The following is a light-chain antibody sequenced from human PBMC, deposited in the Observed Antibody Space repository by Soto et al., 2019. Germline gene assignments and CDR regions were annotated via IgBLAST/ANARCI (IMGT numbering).Light chain of an antibody. Sequence: DIVMTQSPDSLAVSLGERATINCKSSQSVLSRSNNKNYLAWFQQKPGQPPKLLIYWASSRESGVPDRFSGSGSGTDFPLTMSSLQAEDVSVYYCQQYFNSPLTCGGGTKVEIK. J-gene: IGKJ4*01. CDR1: QSVLSRSNNKNY. CDR3: QQYFNSPLT. CDR2: WAS. V-gene: IGKV4-1*01.